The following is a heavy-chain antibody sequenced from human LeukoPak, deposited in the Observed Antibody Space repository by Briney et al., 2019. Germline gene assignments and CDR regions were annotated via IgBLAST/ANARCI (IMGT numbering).Heavy chain of an antibody. CDR1: GFPFSSYW. CDR2: INSDGSST. V-gene: IGHV3-74*01. D-gene: IGHD3-3*01. CDR3: ASIFEDYYDFWSGYLPIDY. J-gene: IGHJ4*02. Sequence: PGGSLRLSCAASGFPFSSYWMHWVRQAPGKGLVWVSRINSDGSSTSYADSVKGRFTISRDNAKHTLYLQMNSLRAEDTAVYYCASIFEDYYDFWSGYLPIDYWGQGTLVTVSS.